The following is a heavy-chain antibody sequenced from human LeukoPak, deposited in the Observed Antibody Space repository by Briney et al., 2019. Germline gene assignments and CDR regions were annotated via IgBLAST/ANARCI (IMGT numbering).Heavy chain of an antibody. D-gene: IGHD2-2*01. Sequence: GGSLRLSCAASGFTFSSYAMSWVRQAPGKGLEWVSAISGSGGSTYYADSVEGRFTISRDNSKNTLYLQMNSLRAEDTAVYYCAKDRGGDIVVVPAAPGAFDIWGQGTMVTVYS. J-gene: IGHJ3*02. CDR3: AKDRGGDIVVVPAAPGAFDI. V-gene: IGHV3-23*01. CDR1: GFTFSSYA. CDR2: ISGSGGST.